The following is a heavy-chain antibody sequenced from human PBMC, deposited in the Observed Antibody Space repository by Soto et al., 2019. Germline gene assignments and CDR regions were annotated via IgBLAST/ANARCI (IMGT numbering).Heavy chain of an antibody. CDR1: GGSFSGYY. V-gene: IGHV4-34*01. D-gene: IGHD2-15*01. CDR3: ARGNGSSSAVGIYCSGGSCYSSGRWFDP. CDR2: INHSGST. Sequence: TSETLSLTCAVYGGSFSGYYRRWIRQPPGKGLEWIGEINHSGSTNYNPSLKSRVTISVDTSKNQFSLKLSSVTAADTAVYYCARGNGSSSAVGIYCSGGSCYSSGRWFDPWGQGTLVT. J-gene: IGHJ5*02.